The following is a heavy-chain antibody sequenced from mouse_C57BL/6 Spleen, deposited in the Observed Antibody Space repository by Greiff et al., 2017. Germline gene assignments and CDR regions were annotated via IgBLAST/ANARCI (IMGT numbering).Heavy chain of an antibody. J-gene: IGHJ4*01. CDR2: IYPGDGDT. CDR3: ARGATGYAMDY. D-gene: IGHD3-1*01. CDR1: GYAFSSYW. Sequence: QVHVKQSGAELVKPGASVKISCKASGYAFSSYWMNWVKQRPGKGLEWIGQIYPGDGDTNYNGKFKGKATLTADKSSSTAYMQLSSLTSEDSAVYFCARGATGYAMDYWGQGTSVTGSS. V-gene: IGHV1-80*01.